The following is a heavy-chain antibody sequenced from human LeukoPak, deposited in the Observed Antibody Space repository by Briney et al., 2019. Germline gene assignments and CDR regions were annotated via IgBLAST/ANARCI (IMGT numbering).Heavy chain of an antibody. V-gene: IGHV4-59*01. J-gene: IGHJ4*02. CDR3: ARQSISGSSLSYFDY. D-gene: IGHD3-22*01. Sequence: SETLSLTCTVSGGSISSYYWSWIRQPPGKGLEWIGNIYDSGSTNYNPSLKSRVTISVDTSKNQCSLKLSSVTAADAAVYYCARQSISGSSLSYFDYWGQGTLVDVSS. CDR1: GGSISSYY. CDR2: IYDSGST.